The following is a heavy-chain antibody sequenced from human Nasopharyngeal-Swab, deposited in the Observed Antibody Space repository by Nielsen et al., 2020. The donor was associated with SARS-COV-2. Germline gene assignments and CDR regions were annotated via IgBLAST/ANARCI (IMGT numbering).Heavy chain of an antibody. CDR1: GFTFSSYG. CDR3: ARDARGYAFDY. J-gene: IGHJ4*02. Sequence: GESLKISCAASGFTFSSYGMHWVRQAPGKGLEWVAVISYDGSNKYYADSVKGRFTISRDNSKNTLYLQMNSLRAEDTAVYYCARDARGYAFDYWGQGTLVTVSS. CDR2: ISYDGSNK. V-gene: IGHV3-30*03. D-gene: IGHD3-22*01.